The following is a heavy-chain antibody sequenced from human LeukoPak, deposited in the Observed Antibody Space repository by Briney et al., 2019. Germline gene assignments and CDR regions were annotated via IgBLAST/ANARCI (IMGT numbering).Heavy chain of an antibody. V-gene: IGHV4-59*01. Sequence: SETLSLTCTVCGGSISSYFWSWIRQPPGKGLEGIGYIYYSGSTNYNPSLKSRVTISVDTSKNQFSLKLSSVTAADTAVYYCASARLGSGLEGAFDIWGQGTMVTVSS. J-gene: IGHJ3*02. D-gene: IGHD6-25*01. CDR2: IYYSGST. CDR3: ASARLGSGLEGAFDI. CDR1: GGSISSYF.